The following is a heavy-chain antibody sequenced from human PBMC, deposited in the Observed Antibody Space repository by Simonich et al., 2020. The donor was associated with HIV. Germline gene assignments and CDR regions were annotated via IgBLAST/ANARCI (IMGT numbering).Heavy chain of an antibody. J-gene: IGHJ4*02. CDR3: ARALGHYSTTWYWDY. D-gene: IGHD6-13*01. CDR1: GYFISSGYY. Sequence: QVQLQESGPGLVKPSETLSLTCAVSGYFISSGYYWGWIRQPPGKGLEWIGSIYHSGSTSYNPSLKSRVTISVDMSKNQFSRKLSSVTAADTAVYYCARALGHYSTTWYWDYWGQGTLVTVSS. CDR2: IYHSGST. V-gene: IGHV4-38-2*01.